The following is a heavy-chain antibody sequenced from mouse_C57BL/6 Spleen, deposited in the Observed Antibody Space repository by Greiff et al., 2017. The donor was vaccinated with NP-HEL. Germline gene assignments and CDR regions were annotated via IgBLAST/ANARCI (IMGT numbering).Heavy chain of an antibody. Sequence: QVQLKESGAELVKPGASVKMSCKASGYTFTSYWITWVKQRPGQGLEWIGDIYPGSGSTNYNEKFKSKATLTVDTSSSTAYMKLSSLPSEDSAVYYCARRVFAYWGQGTLVTVSA. V-gene: IGHV1-55*01. CDR3: ARRVFAY. J-gene: IGHJ3*01. CDR2: IYPGSGST. CDR1: GYTFTSYW.